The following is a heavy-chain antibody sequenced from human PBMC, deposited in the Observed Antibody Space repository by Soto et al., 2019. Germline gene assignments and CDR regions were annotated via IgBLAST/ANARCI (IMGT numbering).Heavy chain of an antibody. Sequence: QVQLVQSGAEVKKPGSSVKVSCKASGGTLSSYAISWVRQAPGQGLEWMGGIIPIFGTANYAQKFQGRVTITADESTSTAYMELSSLRSEDTAVYYCARDWLLSSPYYYYGMDVWGQGTTVTVSS. CDR2: IIPIFGTA. J-gene: IGHJ6*02. CDR1: GGTLSSYA. CDR3: ARDWLLSSPYYYYGMDV. V-gene: IGHV1-69*01. D-gene: IGHD2-2*01.